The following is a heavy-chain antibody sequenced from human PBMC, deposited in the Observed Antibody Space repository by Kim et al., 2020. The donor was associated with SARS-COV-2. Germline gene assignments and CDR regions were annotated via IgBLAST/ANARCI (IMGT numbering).Heavy chain of an antibody. Sequence: ASVKVSCKASGYTFTSYYMHWVRQAPGQGLEWMGIINPSGGSTSYAQKFQGRVTMTRDTSTSTVYMELSSLRSEDTAVYYCARDGSALQVWIQLWKGGFDYWGQVTLVTVSS. D-gene: IGHD5-18*01. CDR1: GYTFTSYY. CDR2: INPSGGST. J-gene: IGHJ4*02. V-gene: IGHV1-46*01. CDR3: ARDGSALQVWIQLWKGGFDY.